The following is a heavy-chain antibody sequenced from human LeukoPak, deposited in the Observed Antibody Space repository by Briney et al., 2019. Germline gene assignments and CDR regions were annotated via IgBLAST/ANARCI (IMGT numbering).Heavy chain of an antibody. CDR2: IYYSGST. Sequence: SETLSLXCTVSGGSISSYYWSWSRQPPGKGLESIGYIYYSGSTNYNPSLKSRVTISVDTSKNEFSLNLSSVTAADTAVYYCAREGRGAAAGMDYWGQGTLVTVSS. V-gene: IGHV4-59*01. J-gene: IGHJ4*02. CDR3: AREGRGAAAGMDY. CDR1: GGSISSYY. D-gene: IGHD6-13*01.